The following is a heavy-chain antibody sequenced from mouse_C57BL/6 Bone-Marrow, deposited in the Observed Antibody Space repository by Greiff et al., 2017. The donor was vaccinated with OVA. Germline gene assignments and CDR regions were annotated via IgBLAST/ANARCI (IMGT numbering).Heavy chain of an antibody. CDR3: ARDRQLRLRLAWFAY. J-gene: IGHJ3*01. Sequence: DVQLQESGPGLVKPSQSLSLTCSVTGYSITSGYYWNWIRQFPGNKLEWMGYISYDGSNNYNPSLKNRISITRDTSKNQFFLKLNSVTTEDTATYYCARDRQLRLRLAWFAYWGQGTLVTVSA. D-gene: IGHD3-2*02. V-gene: IGHV3-6*01. CDR1: GYSITSGYY. CDR2: ISYDGSN.